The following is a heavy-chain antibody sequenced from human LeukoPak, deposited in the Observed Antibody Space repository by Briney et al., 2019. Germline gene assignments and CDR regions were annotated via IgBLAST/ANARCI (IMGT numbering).Heavy chain of an antibody. CDR2: IRYDGSNK. CDR3: AKDGNSGYDFYFFDY. J-gene: IGHJ4*02. Sequence: GGSPRLSCAASGFTFSSYGMHWVRQAPGKGLEWVAFIRYDGSNKYYADSVKGRFTISRDNSKNTLYLQMNSLRAEDTAVYYCAKDGNSGYDFYFFDYWGQGTLVTVSS. D-gene: IGHD5-12*01. V-gene: IGHV3-30*02. CDR1: GFTFSSYG.